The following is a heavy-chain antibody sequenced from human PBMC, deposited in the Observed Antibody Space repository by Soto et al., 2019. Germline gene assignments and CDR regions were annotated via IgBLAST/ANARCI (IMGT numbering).Heavy chain of an antibody. Sequence: QLQLQESGPGLLKPSETLSLTCTVSGDSISSGNYRWGWVRQTPGKGLEWIGNIYSTGTTYYNPSLKSRATISGDTSKNQFSLKLSMVTAADAAVYYCTSRLGYGYAMDVWGQGTAVTVSS. CDR3: TSRLGYGYAMDV. CDR1: GDSISSGNYR. D-gene: IGHD1-1*01. J-gene: IGHJ6*02. V-gene: IGHV4-39*01. CDR2: IYSTGTT.